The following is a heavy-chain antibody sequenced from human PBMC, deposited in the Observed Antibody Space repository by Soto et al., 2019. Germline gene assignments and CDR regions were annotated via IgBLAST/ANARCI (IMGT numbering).Heavy chain of an antibody. V-gene: IGHV4-30-4*01. CDR1: GGSISSGDYY. Sequence: SETLSLTCTVSGGSISSGDYYWSWIRQPPGKGLEWIGYIYYSGSTYYNPSLKSRVTISVDTSKNQFSLKLSSVTAADTAVYYCAREGAAPYYYYGMDVWGQGTTVTVSS. CDR3: AREGAAPYYYYGMDV. D-gene: IGHD6-6*01. J-gene: IGHJ6*02. CDR2: IYYSGST.